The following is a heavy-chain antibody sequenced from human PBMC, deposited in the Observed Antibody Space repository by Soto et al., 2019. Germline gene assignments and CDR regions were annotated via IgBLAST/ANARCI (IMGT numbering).Heavy chain of an antibody. J-gene: IGHJ5*02. CDR2: IYNSGTT. CDR1: GGSITRGGYY. Sequence: QVQLQESGPGLVKPSETLSLTCTVSGGSITRGGYYWSWTRQHPGKGLEWIGYIYNSGTTYYNPSLKSPVTISVATSKNQFALKLTSVTAADTAVYYCARDPAPWGQGTLVTVSS. V-gene: IGHV4-31*01. CDR3: ARDPAP.